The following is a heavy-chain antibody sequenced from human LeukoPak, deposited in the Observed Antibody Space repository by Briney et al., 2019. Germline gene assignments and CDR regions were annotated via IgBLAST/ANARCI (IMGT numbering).Heavy chain of an antibody. Sequence: PSETLSLTCSVSGTSINSATYCWSWIRQAPGKGLEWIGNIYYTGSTNYNPSLKSRLTISADSSKNQFSLKLSSVTAADTAVYYCAREGSRGYTDYWGQGTLVTVSS. J-gene: IGHJ4*02. CDR1: GTSINSATYC. V-gene: IGHV4-61*01. CDR2: IYYTGST. CDR3: AREGSRGYTDY. D-gene: IGHD5-24*01.